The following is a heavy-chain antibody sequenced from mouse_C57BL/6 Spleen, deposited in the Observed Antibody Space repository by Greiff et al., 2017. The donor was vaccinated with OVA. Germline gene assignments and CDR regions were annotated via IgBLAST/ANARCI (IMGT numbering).Heavy chain of an antibody. D-gene: IGHD2-4*01. Sequence: EVKLMESGPELVKPGASVKISCKASGYSFTGYYMNWVKQSPEKSLEWIGEINPSTGGTTYNQKFKAKATLTVDKSSSTAYMQLKSLTSEDSAVYYCARKDYDSYAMDYWGQGTSVTVSS. V-gene: IGHV1-42*01. CDR2: INPSTGGT. CDR3: ARKDYDSYAMDY. J-gene: IGHJ4*01. CDR1: GYSFTGYY.